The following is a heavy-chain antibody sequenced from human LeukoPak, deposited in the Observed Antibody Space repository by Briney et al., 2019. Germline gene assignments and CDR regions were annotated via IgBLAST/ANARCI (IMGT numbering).Heavy chain of an antibody. J-gene: IGHJ4*02. Sequence: PSETLSLTCAVYGGSFSGYYWSWIRQPPGKGLEWIGEINHSGSTDYNPSLKSRVTISVDTSKNQFSLKLSSVTAADTAVYYCAREDSSGGVYWGQGTLVTVSS. CDR1: GGSFSGYY. CDR3: AREDSSGGVY. D-gene: IGHD6-19*01. V-gene: IGHV4-34*01. CDR2: INHSGST.